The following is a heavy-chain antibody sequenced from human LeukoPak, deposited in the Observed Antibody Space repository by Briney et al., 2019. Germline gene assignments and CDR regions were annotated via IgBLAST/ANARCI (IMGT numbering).Heavy chain of an antibody. J-gene: IGHJ3*02. D-gene: IGHD3-22*01. CDR2: IYTSGST. CDR1: GGSISSYY. Sequence: SETLSLTYTVSGGSISSYYWSWIRQPAGKGLEWIGRIYTSGSTNYNPSLKSRVTMSVDTSKNQFSLKLSSVTAADTAVYYCARDYYDSSGHDAFDIWGQGTMVTVSS. CDR3: ARDYYDSSGHDAFDI. V-gene: IGHV4-4*07.